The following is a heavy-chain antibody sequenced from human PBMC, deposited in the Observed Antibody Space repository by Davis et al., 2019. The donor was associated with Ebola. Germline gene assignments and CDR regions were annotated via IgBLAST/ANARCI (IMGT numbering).Heavy chain of an antibody. V-gene: IGHV4-61*01. J-gene: IGHJ2*01. CDR3: ARMPTVTADHWYFDL. CDR1: GGSISSSSYY. D-gene: IGHD4-17*01. Sequence: SETLSLTCTVSGGSISSSSYYWSWIRQPPGKGLEWIGYIYYSGSTNYNPSLKSRVTISVDTSKNQFSLKLSSVTAADTAVYYCARMPTVTADHWYFDLWGRGTLVAVSS. CDR2: IYYSGST.